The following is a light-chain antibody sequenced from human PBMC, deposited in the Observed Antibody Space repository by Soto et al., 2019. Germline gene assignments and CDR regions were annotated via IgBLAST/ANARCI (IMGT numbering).Light chain of an antibody. J-gene: IGKJ1*01. Sequence: DIQMTQSPSTLSASVGDRVTITCRASQTITTSLAWYQQKPGKAPKLLIYKASSLESGVPSRFSGSGSGTAFTLTIISLQPDDFATYYCQQYDSYSLRTFGQGTRVEI. CDR3: QQYDSYSLRT. V-gene: IGKV1-5*03. CDR2: KAS. CDR1: QTITTS.